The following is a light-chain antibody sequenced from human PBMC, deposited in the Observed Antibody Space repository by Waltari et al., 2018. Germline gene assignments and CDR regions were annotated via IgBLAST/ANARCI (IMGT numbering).Light chain of an antibody. J-gene: IGKJ4*01. CDR3: QQRSNWPLT. Sequence: EIVLTQSPATLSLSPGERGTLPCRASQSVSSFLTWFPQNPGQPPRLLIYDASKRATGIPARFSGSGSGTDFTLTISSLEPEDFAVYYCQQRSNWPLTFGGGTKVEFK. V-gene: IGKV3-11*01. CDR2: DAS. CDR1: QSVSSF.